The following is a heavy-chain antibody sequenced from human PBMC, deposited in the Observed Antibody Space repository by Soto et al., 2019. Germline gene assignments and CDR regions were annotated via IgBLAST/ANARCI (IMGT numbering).Heavy chain of an antibody. J-gene: IGHJ5*02. V-gene: IGHV3-7*01. Sequence: EVQLVESGGGLVQPGGSLRLSCAASGFTFSSYWMSWVRQAPGKGLEWGANIKQDGSEKYYVDSVQGRFTISRDNAKNLLYLQMNSLRAEDTAVYYCARGWYGDFWSCYYGPTEYNWFDPWGQGTLVTVSS. CDR1: GFTFSSYW. CDR3: ARGWYGDFWSCYYGPTEYNWFDP. CDR2: IKQDGSEK. D-gene: IGHD3-3*01.